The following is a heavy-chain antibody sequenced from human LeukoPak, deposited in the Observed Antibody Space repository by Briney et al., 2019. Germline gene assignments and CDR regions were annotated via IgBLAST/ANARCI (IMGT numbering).Heavy chain of an antibody. CDR3: ARGLRGTMVRGALTKYNWFDP. CDR1: GCTFSGYY. V-gene: IGHV4-34*01. CDR2: INHSGST. D-gene: IGHD3-10*01. Sequence: SDTLSLTCAVYGCTFSGYYWSWIRQPPGKGLEWIGEINHSGSTNYNPSLKKRVTILVDTSYNHISLKLSSVTAADTAVYYCARGLRGTMVRGALTKYNWFDPWGQGTLVTVSS. J-gene: IGHJ5*02.